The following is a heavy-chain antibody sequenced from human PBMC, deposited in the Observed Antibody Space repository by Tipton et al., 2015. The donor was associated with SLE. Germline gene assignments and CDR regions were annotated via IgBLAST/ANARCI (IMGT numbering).Heavy chain of an antibody. CDR1: GFTFSSYS. CDR3: AKSLVTSSPLIGYYYYGMAV. Sequence: SLRLSCAASGFTFSSYSMNWVRQAPGKGLEWVAVISYDGSNKYYADSVKGRFTISRDNSKNTLYLQVNSLRTEDTAVYYCAKSLVTSSPLIGYYYYGMAVWGQGTTVTVSS. V-gene: IGHV3-30*18. J-gene: IGHJ6*02. D-gene: IGHD2-21*02. CDR2: ISYDGSNK.